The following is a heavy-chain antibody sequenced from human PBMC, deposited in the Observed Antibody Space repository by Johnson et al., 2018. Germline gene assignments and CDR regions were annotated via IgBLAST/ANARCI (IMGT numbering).Heavy chain of an antibody. Sequence: EVQLVETGGGLVQPGGSLRLSCAASGFTFSSYWMHWVRQAPGKGLVWVSRINSDGSSTSYADSVKGRFTISRNNAKNTLYRQMNSLRAEDTAVYYCARDPTAYYYDSSGYPEYFQHWGQGTLVTVSS. CDR2: INSDGSST. V-gene: IGHV3-74*01. D-gene: IGHD3-22*01. CDR3: ARDPTAYYYDSSGYPEYFQH. CDR1: GFTFSSYW. J-gene: IGHJ1*01.